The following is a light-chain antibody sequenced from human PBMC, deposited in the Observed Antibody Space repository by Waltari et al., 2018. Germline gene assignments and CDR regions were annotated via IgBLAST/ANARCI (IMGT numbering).Light chain of an antibody. J-gene: IGLJ1*01. V-gene: IGLV2-23*02. Sequence: QSALTQPASVSGSPGQSITISCTGTSSDVGNFNLFSWYQHVPGKAPKLMIYEVNTRPSGVSNRFSGSKSGNTASLTISGLQAEDEADYYCSSYTISSTYVFGTGTKVTVL. CDR1: SSDVGNFNL. CDR2: EVN. CDR3: SSYTISSTYV.